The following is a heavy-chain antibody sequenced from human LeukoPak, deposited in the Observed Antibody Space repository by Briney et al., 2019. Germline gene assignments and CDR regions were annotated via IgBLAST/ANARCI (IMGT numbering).Heavy chain of an antibody. CDR1: GFSFSSDR. D-gene: IGHD6-19*01. CDR3: ARDAAVAGTPAEYFQH. J-gene: IGHJ1*01. Sequence: PGGSLRLSCAASGFSFSSDRMNWVRQAPGKGLEWVSSISSSSSYIYYADSVKGRFTISRDNAKNSLYLQMNSLRAEDTAVYYCARDAAVAGTPAEYFQHWGQGTLVTVSS. V-gene: IGHV3-21*01. CDR2: ISSSSSYI.